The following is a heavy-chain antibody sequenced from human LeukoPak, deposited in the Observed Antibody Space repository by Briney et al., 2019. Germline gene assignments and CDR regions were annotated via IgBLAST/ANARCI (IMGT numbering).Heavy chain of an antibody. CDR1: GGSFSGYY. CDR2: INHSGST. Sequence: SETLSLTCAVYGGSFSGYYWSWIRQPPGKGLEWIGEINHSGSTNYNPSLKSRVTISVDTSKSQFSLKLSSVTAAGTAVYYCARGGSGWYRDYFDYWGQGTLVTVSS. CDR3: ARGGSGWYRDYFDY. D-gene: IGHD6-19*01. J-gene: IGHJ4*02. V-gene: IGHV4-34*01.